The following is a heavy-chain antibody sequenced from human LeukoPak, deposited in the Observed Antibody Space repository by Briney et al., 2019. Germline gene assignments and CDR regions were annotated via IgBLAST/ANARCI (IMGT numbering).Heavy chain of an antibody. CDR1: GFTFGDYA. V-gene: IGHV3-49*03. D-gene: IGHD3-9*01. Sequence: QPGGSLRLSCTASGFTFGDYAVAWFRQAPGKGLEWVGFIRSNDYGGTTEDAASVKGRFTISRDDSKSIAYLQMNSLKIEDTALYYCTRGVYDILTGYSPDYWGQGTLVTVSS. CDR2: IRSNDYGGTT. CDR3: TRGVYDILTGYSPDY. J-gene: IGHJ4*02.